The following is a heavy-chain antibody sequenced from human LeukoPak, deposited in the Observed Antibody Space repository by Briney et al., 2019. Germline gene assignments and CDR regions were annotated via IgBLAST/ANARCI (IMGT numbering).Heavy chain of an antibody. CDR3: ARDAGGYGMDV. D-gene: IGHD1-26*01. Sequence: GGSLRLSCAASGFTVSSNYMSWVRQAPGKGLEWVSVIYSGGSTYYADSVRGRFTISRDNSKNTLYLQMNSLRAEDTAVYYCARDAGGYGMDVWGQGTTVTVSS. CDR1: GFTVSSNY. CDR2: IYSGGST. V-gene: IGHV3-53*01. J-gene: IGHJ6*02.